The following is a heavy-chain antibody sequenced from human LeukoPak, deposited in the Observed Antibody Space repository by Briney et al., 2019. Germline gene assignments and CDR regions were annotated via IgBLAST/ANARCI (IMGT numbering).Heavy chain of an antibody. V-gene: IGHV4-39*01. J-gene: IGHJ4*02. CDR2: IYYSGST. CDR1: GGSISSSSYY. Sequence: SETLSLTCTVSGGSISSSSYYWGWIRQPPGKGLEWIGSIYYSGSTYYNPSLKSRVTISVDTSKNQFSLKPSSVTAADTAVYYCARLANYDFWSGKSYYFDYWGQGTLVTVSS. D-gene: IGHD3-3*01. CDR3: ARLANYDFWSGKSYYFDY.